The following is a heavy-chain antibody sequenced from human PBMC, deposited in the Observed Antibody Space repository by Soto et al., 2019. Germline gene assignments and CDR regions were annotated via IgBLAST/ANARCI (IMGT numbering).Heavy chain of an antibody. D-gene: IGHD5-18*01. CDR1: GFTFRSYA. CDR3: AKRGEYSFTFDY. J-gene: IGHJ4*02. Sequence: GGSLRLSCAASGFTFRSYAMNWVRQAPGKGLEWVSSISGTGINIHYADSVKGRFTISRDYSKSTLSLQMSSLRAEDTAVYYCAKRGEYSFTFDYWGQGILITVSS. V-gene: IGHV3-23*01. CDR2: ISGTGINI.